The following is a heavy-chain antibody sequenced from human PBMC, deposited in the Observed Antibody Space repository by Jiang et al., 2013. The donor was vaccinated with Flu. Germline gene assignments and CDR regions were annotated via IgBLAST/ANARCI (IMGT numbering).Heavy chain of an antibody. Sequence: LLKPSETLSLTCTVSGGSISSYYWSWIRQPPGKGLEWIGYIYYSGSTNYNPSLKSRVTISVDTSKNQFSLKLSSVTAADTAVYYCARHKDEGRLLWFGESSGYYYYGMDVWGQGTTVTVSS. CDR3: ARHKDEGRLLWFGESSGYYYYGMDV. CDR1: GGSISSYY. D-gene: IGHD3-10*01. J-gene: IGHJ6*02. V-gene: IGHV4-59*08. CDR2: IYYSGST.